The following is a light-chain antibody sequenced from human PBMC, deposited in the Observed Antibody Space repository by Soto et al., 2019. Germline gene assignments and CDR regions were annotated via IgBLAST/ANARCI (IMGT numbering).Light chain of an antibody. Sequence: EIVLTQPPGALSLSPGERATLSCGASQSVSSSYLAWYQQKPGQAPRLLIYGASTRATGIPDRFSVSGSGTDFTLTISRLEPEDFAVYYCQQYGSSPRTFGQGTKVEIK. CDR2: GAS. V-gene: IGKV3-20*01. CDR3: QQYGSSPRT. J-gene: IGKJ1*01. CDR1: QSVSSSY.